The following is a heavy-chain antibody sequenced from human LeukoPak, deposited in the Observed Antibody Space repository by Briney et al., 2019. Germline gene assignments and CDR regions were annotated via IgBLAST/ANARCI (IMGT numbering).Heavy chain of an antibody. D-gene: IGHD6-13*01. CDR2: IYYSGST. J-gene: IGHJ6*03. V-gene: IGHV4-39*01. CDR3: ARIAAAGHYYYYYMDV. CDR1: GGSVSSSIYY. Sequence: SETLSLTCTVSGGSVSSSIYYWGWIRQPPGKGLEWIGSIYYSGSTSYNPSLKSRVTISVDTSKNQFSLKLTSVTAADTAVYYCARIAAAGHYYYYYMDVWGKGTTVTVSS.